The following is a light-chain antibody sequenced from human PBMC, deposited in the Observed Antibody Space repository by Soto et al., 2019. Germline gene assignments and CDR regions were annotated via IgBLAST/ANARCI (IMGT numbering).Light chain of an antibody. CDR1: QNLGTLY. CDR3: QQYGRSPIT. CDR2: GAS. Sequence: ESVLTQSPGTLSLSPGERGTLSCSASQNLGTLYLAWFRQKPGQAHRPAIYGASSRATGIPDRFSGSGSGTDVTITISRLEPEDFQVYDCQQYGRSPITFGQGTRLEIK. J-gene: IGKJ5*01. V-gene: IGKV3-20*01.